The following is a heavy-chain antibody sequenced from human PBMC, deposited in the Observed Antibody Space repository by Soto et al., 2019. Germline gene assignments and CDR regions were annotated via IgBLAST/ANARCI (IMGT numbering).Heavy chain of an antibody. CDR2: INPNGGDT. J-gene: IGHJ3*02. CDR3: ATSKDTSGALDI. Sequence: ASVNVSCKTSGYTFTAYYMHWVRQAPGQGLEWMGLINPNGGDTTYAQRFQGRVTMTSDTSTSTVYMELSSLRSDDMAVFYCATSKDTSGALDIWAQGTKVTVSS. D-gene: IGHD6-19*01. CDR1: GYTFTAYY. V-gene: IGHV1-46*01.